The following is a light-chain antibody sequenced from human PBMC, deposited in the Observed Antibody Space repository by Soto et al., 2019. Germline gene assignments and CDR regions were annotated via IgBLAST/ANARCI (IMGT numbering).Light chain of an antibody. V-gene: IGLV1-44*01. CDR3: AAWDDSLNGVV. CDR2: STN. J-gene: IGLJ2*01. Sequence: QTVVTQPPSASGTPGQRVTISCSGSSSNIGTKTVGWYQQLPGMAPKLLIYSTNQRPSGVPDRFSGSKSGTSASLAITGLQSEDEADYYCAAWDDSLNGVVFGGGTKLTVL. CDR1: SSNIGTKT.